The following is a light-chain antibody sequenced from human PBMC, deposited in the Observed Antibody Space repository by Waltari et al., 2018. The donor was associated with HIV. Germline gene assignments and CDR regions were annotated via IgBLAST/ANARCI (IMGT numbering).Light chain of an antibody. CDR1: PSVLYSGNNKNQ. CDR2: WPA. V-gene: IGKV4-1*01. CDR3: QQAYSIPFT. J-gene: IGKJ3*01. Sequence: EIVMTQSPDSLAVSLGERATINCKSSPSVLYSGNNKNQLAWYQQKPGQPPKLLIYWPATRDSGVPDRFSGSGSGTDFTLTITSLQAEDVAVYYCQQAYSIPFTFGPGTRVDFK.